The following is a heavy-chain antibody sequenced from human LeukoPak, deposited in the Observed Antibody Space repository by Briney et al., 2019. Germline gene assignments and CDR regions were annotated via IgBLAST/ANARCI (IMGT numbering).Heavy chain of an antibody. Sequence: ESLKISCKGSGCSFTSYWIGWVRQMPGKGLEWMGIIYPGDSDTRYSPSFQGQVAISADKSISTAYVQWSSLKASDTAMYYCARQGGITMVRGVIDYWGQGTLVTVSS. V-gene: IGHV5-51*01. CDR3: ARQGGITMVRGVIDY. CDR2: IYPGDSDT. CDR1: GCSFTSYW. D-gene: IGHD3-10*01. J-gene: IGHJ4*02.